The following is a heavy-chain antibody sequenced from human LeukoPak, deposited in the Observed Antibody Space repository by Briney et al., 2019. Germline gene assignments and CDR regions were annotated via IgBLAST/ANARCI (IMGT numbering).Heavy chain of an antibody. CDR3: ARTFGGWLDY. V-gene: IGHV4-59*01. CDR1: GGSISSYY. D-gene: IGHD6-19*01. CDR2: IYYSGST. Sequence: SETLSPTCTVAGGSISSYYWSWIRQPPGKGLEWIGYIYYSGSTNYNPSLKSRVTISVDTSKHQFSLKLSSVTAADTAVYYCARTFGGWLDYWGQGTLVTVPS. J-gene: IGHJ4*02.